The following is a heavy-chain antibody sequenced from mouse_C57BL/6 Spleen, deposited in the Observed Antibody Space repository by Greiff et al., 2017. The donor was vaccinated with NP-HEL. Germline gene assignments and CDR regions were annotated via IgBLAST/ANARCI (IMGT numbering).Heavy chain of an antibody. Sequence: EVNVVESGAELVKPGASVKLSCTASGFNIKDYYMHWVKQRTEQGLEWIGRIDPEDGETKYAPKFQGKATITADTSSNTAYLQLSSLTSEDTAVYYCAHSNYEYYFDYWGQGTTLTVSS. J-gene: IGHJ2*01. D-gene: IGHD2-5*01. CDR3: AHSNYEYYFDY. CDR1: GFNIKDYY. CDR2: IDPEDGET. V-gene: IGHV14-2*01.